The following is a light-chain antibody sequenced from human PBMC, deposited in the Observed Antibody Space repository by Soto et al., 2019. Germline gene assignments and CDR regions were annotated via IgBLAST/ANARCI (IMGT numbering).Light chain of an antibody. Sequence: QSVLTQPPSASGSPGQSVTISCTGTSSDVGGYDYVSWYQQHPGKAPKLMIYEVNKRPSGVPDRFSGSKSGNTASLTVSGLQAEDEADYYCSSYAGSNNVVFGGGTKVTVL. V-gene: IGLV2-8*01. J-gene: IGLJ2*01. CDR1: SSDVGGYDY. CDR3: SSYAGSNNVV. CDR2: EVN.